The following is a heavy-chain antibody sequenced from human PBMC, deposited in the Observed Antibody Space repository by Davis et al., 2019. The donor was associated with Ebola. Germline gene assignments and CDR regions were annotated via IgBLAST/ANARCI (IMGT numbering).Heavy chain of an antibody. Sequence: GESLKISCAASGFTVSSKYMSWVRQAPGKGLEWVSVIYSGGSTYYADSVKGRFTISRHNSKNTLYLQMNSLRAEDTAVYYCARVGGDCSGGSCYSWGYYYYGMDVWGQGTTVTVSS. D-gene: IGHD2-15*01. V-gene: IGHV3-53*04. CDR1: GFTVSSKY. J-gene: IGHJ6*02. CDR2: IYSGGST. CDR3: ARVGGDCSGGSCYSWGYYYYGMDV.